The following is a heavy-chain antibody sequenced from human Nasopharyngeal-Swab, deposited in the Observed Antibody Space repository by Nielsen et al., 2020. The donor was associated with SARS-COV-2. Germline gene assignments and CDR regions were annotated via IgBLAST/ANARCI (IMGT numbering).Heavy chain of an antibody. Sequence: SETLSLTCTVSGASVSDYYWSWVRQPPGKGLEWLGYFYSTETPDYNPSLNSRVVMSIDTSKNQLSLRLTSVTAADTAVYYCARYHYLDVWGKGTTVTVSS. J-gene: IGHJ6*03. V-gene: IGHV4-59*02. CDR2: FYSTETP. CDR1: GASVSDYY. CDR3: ARYHYLDV.